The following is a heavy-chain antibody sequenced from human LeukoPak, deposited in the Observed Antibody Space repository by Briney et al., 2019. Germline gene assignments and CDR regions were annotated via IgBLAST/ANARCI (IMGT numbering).Heavy chain of an antibody. V-gene: IGHV4-39*01. Sequence: SETLSPTCTVSGGSISSSSYYWGWIRQPPGKGLEWIGSIYYSGSTYYNPSLKSRVTISVDTSKNQFSLKLSSVTAADTAVYYCASFFLGIRLTNDAFDIWGQGTMVTVSS. D-gene: IGHD7-27*01. CDR3: ASFFLGIRLTNDAFDI. J-gene: IGHJ3*02. CDR2: IYYSGST. CDR1: GGSISSSSYY.